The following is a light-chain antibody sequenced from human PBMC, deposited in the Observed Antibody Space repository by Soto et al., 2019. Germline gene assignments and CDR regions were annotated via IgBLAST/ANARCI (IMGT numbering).Light chain of an antibody. CDR1: QSVSSY. CDR3: QQRSNWPPV. Sequence: EIVLTQSPATLSLSPGERATLSCRASQSVSSYLAWYQQKPGQAPRLLLYDASNRATGIPARFSGSGSGTDFTLTISSLEPEDFAVYYCQQRSNWPPVFGGGTKVEIK. J-gene: IGKJ4*01. V-gene: IGKV3-11*01. CDR2: DAS.